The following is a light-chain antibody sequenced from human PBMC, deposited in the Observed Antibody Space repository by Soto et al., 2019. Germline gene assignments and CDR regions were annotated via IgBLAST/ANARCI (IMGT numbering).Light chain of an antibody. V-gene: IGKV3-11*01. CDR1: QSLSSY. J-gene: IGKJ1*01. CDR3: QQRSNWPWT. CDR2: DAS. Sequence: EIVLTQSPATLSLSPGERATLSCRASQSLSSYLAWYQQKPGQAPRLLIYDASNRATGIPARFSGSGSGTDFTLTISSLEPEDFAVYYCQQRSNWPWTFGQGEKVEI.